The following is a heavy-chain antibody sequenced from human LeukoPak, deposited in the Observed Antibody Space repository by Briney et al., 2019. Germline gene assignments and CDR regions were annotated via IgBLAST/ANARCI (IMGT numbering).Heavy chain of an antibody. V-gene: IGHV3-30*18. CDR2: ISYNGRNN. CDR3: AKDNRGYFDF. CDR1: GFTFYSYG. J-gene: IGHJ4*02. Sequence: GGALRLSCAASGFTFYSYGMHWVRQAPGKGLEWVALISYNGRNNYYADSVKGRFTISRDNSKNTLYLQVSSLRTEDTAVYFCAKDNRGYFDFWGQGTLVTVSS. D-gene: IGHD3-16*01.